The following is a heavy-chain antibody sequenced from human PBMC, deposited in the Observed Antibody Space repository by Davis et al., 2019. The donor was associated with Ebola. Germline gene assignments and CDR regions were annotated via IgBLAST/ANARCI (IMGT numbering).Heavy chain of an antibody. D-gene: IGHD3-22*01. Sequence: AASVKVSCKVSRYTLSELAMHWVRQAPGKGLEWMGGYDPHEGETIYAQKFQGRVTMTEDTSIDPAYMELNSLRSGDTAVYYCARDVLHYDGSGYYHTGIDSWGQGTLVTVSS. CDR1: RYTLSELA. CDR3: ARDVLHYDGSGYYHTGIDS. CDR2: YDPHEGET. J-gene: IGHJ4*02. V-gene: IGHV1-24*01.